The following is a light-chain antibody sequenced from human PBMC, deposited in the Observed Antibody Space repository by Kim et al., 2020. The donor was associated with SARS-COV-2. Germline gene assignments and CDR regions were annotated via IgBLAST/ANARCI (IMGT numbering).Light chain of an antibody. J-gene: IGKJ2*01. V-gene: IGKV1-39*01. CDR1: QSISSY. Sequence: DIQMTQSPSSLSASVGDRVTITCRASQSISSYLNWYQQKPGKAPKLLIYAASSLQSGVPSRFSGSGSGTDFTLTISSLQPEDFATYYCQQSYSTPPYTFGQVTKLEI. CDR2: AAS. CDR3: QQSYSTPPYT.